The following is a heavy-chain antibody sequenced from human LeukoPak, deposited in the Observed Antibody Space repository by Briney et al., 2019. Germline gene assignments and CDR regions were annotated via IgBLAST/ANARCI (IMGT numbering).Heavy chain of an antibody. Sequence: SETLSLTCTVSGGSISSSSYYWGWIRQPPGKGLEWIGSIYYSGSTYYNPSLKSRVTTSVDTSKNQFSLKLSSVTAADTAVYYCARFGAVGGYYYYMDVWGKGTTVTVSS. CDR3: ARFGAVGGYYYYMDV. D-gene: IGHD3-16*01. CDR1: GGSISSSSYY. J-gene: IGHJ6*03. CDR2: IYYSGST. V-gene: IGHV4-39*01.